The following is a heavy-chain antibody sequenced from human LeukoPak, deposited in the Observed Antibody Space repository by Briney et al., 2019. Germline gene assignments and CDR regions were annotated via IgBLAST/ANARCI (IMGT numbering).Heavy chain of an antibody. Sequence: GASVKVSCKASGYTFTSYDISWVRQAPGQGLEWMGWISAYNGNTNYAQKLQGRVTMTTDTSTSTAYMELRSLRSDDTAVYYCARDRSGDLYYYYYMDVWGKGTTVTVSS. CDR3: ARDRSGDLYYYYYMDV. J-gene: IGHJ6*03. D-gene: IGHD4-17*01. V-gene: IGHV1-18*01. CDR1: GYTFTSYD. CDR2: ISAYNGNT.